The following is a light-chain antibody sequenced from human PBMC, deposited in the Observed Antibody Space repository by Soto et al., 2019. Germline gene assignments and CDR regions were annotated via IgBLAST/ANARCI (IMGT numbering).Light chain of an antibody. J-gene: IGKJ1*01. Sequence: EIVLTQSPATLSLSPGERAILSCRASQSVSSSYLAWYQQKPGQAPRLLIYGASSRATGIPDRFSGSGSGTDFTLTISRLEPEDYAVYYCQQYGHSLWTFGQGTKVDI. V-gene: IGKV3-20*01. CDR3: QQYGHSLWT. CDR2: GAS. CDR1: QSVSSSY.